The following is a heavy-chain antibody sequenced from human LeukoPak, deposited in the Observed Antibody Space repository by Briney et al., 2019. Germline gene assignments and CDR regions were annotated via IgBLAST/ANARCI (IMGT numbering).Heavy chain of an antibody. Sequence: GASVKVSCKASGYTFTGYYMHWVRQAPGQGLEWMGWINPNSGDTNSAQKFQGRVTMTRDTSISTAYMELSRLRSDVTAVYYCARALGIADYYYGMDVWGQGTTVTVSS. CDR2: INPNSGDT. V-gene: IGHV1-2*02. D-gene: IGHD6-13*01. J-gene: IGHJ6*02. CDR1: GYTFTGYY. CDR3: ARALGIADYYYGMDV.